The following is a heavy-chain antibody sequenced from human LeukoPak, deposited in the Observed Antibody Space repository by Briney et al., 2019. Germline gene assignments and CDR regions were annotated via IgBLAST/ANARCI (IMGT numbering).Heavy chain of an antibody. CDR2: ISGSGGST. CDR3: AKFRPAATSPQSDY. V-gene: IGHV3-23*01. CDR1: GFTFSSYA. J-gene: IGHJ4*02. D-gene: IGHD2-2*01. Sequence: PGGSLRLSCAAFGFTFSSYAMSWVRQAPGKGLEWVSAISGSGGSTYYADSVKGRFTISRDNSKNTLYLQMNSLRAEDTAVYYCAKFRPAATSPQSDYWGQGTLVTVSS.